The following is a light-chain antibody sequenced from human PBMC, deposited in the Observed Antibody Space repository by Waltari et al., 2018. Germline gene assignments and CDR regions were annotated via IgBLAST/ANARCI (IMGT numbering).Light chain of an antibody. CDR2: QAT. V-gene: IGLV3-1*01. Sequence: SYELTQPPSVSVSPGQTARITCSGDKLGAKYTCWYQQKPGQSPVLVISQATKRPSGIPERFSGSNSGNTATLTISGTQATDEADYYCQAWDSITVVFGGGTKLTVL. J-gene: IGLJ2*01. CDR3: QAWDSITVV. CDR1: KLGAKY.